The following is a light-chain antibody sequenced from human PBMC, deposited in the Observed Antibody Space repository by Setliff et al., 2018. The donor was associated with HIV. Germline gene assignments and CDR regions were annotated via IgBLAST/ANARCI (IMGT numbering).Light chain of an antibody. V-gene: IGLV2-23*01. CDR1: SGDVGRYNL. Sequence: QSVLTQPASVSGSPGQSITISCTGTSGDVGRYNLVSWYQQQPGKPPKLMIYQASKRPSGVSNCFSGSKSGNTASLTISGLQAEDEADYYCCSNTGSNTYVFGTGTKV. CDR2: QAS. CDR3: CSNTGSNTYV. J-gene: IGLJ1*01.